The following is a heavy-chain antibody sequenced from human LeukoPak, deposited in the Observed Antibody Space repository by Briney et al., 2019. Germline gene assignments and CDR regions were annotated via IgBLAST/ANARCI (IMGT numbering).Heavy chain of an antibody. Sequence: SETLSLTCTVSGGSISSGDYYWSWIRQSPGKGLEWIGYIYHNGNTYYNPSLESRMTMLVDTSNNQFSLKVNSVTAADTAVYFCARDSYYESSGYLDPWGQGTLVSVSS. CDR2: IYHNGNT. V-gene: IGHV4-30-4*01. CDR3: ARDSYYESSGYLDP. D-gene: IGHD6-19*01. J-gene: IGHJ5*02. CDR1: GGSISSGDYY.